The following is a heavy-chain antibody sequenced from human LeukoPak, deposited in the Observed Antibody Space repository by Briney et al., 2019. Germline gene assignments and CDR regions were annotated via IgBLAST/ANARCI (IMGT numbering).Heavy chain of an antibody. Sequence: GASVKVSCKASGGTFSSYAISWVRQAPRQGLEWMGGIIPIFGTANYAQKFQGRVTITADESTSTAYMELSSLRSEDTAVYYCATGLVVPAARVYYYYGMDVWGQGTTVTVSS. J-gene: IGHJ6*02. D-gene: IGHD2-2*01. V-gene: IGHV1-69*01. CDR3: ATGLVVPAARVYYYYGMDV. CDR1: GGTFSSYA. CDR2: IIPIFGTA.